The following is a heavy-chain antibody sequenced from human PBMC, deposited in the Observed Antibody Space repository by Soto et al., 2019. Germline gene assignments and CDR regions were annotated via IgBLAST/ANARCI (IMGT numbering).Heavy chain of an antibody. J-gene: IGHJ6*02. V-gene: IGHV3-23*01. CDR1: GFTFSTHA. Sequence: RGSLRLSCGASGFTFSTHAMSWVRQAPGRGLEWVSGISGSGGSTYYVDSVKGRFTISRDNSKNTLYLQMNSLRAEDTAVYYCARGSGGYLYGGMDVWGHGTTVTVSS. CDR3: ARGSGGYLYGGMDV. D-gene: IGHD3-22*01. CDR2: ISGSGGST.